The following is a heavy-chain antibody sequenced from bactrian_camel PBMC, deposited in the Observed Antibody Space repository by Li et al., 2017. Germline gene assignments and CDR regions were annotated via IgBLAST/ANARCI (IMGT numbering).Heavy chain of an antibody. Sequence: HVQLVESGGGSVQAGGSLTLSCAASGYGRYCMGWFRQALGKEREGVAALGKDDNAMYTDSVKGRFTISKDNAKNTLTLQMNSLKPEGTAMYYCAAGLLDSDCRPFNYWGQGTQVTVS. CDR2: LGKDDNA. D-gene: IGHD1*01. V-gene: IGHV3S55*01. CDR1: GYGRYC. CDR3: AAGLLDSDCRPFNY. J-gene: IGHJ4*01.